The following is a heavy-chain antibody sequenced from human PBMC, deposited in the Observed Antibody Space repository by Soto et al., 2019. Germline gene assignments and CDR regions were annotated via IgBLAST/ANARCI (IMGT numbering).Heavy chain of an antibody. Sequence: GGSLRLSCAASGFTFSGAAMHWVRQASGKGLEWVGRIRSKANSYATAYAASVKGRFTISRDDSKNTAYLQMNSLKTEDTAVYYCTTTTVTPISSARYWGQGTLVTVS. CDR1: GFTFSGAA. J-gene: IGHJ4*02. CDR3: TTTTVTPISSARY. V-gene: IGHV3-73*01. D-gene: IGHD4-17*01. CDR2: IRSKANSYAT.